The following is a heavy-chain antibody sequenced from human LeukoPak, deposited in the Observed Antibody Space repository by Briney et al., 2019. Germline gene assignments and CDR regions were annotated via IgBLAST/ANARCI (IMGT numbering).Heavy chain of an antibody. J-gene: IGHJ5*02. CDR2: ISYGGNNK. D-gene: IGHD6-13*01. Sequence: GGSLRLSCVASGFTFSSYAMHWVRQAPGKGLEWVAVISYGGNNKYYADSVKGRFTISRDNSKNTLYLQMNSLRAEDTAVYYCARVPASYSSSWYYWFDPWGQGTLVTVSS. CDR1: GFTFSSYA. CDR3: ARVPASYSSSWYYWFDP. V-gene: IGHV3-30*04.